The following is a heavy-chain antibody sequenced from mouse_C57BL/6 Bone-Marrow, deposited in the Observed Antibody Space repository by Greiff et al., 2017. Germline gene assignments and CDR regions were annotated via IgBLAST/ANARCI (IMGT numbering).Heavy chain of an antibody. D-gene: IGHD2-5*01. CDR2: IHPNSGST. CDR3: ARKWGYSRGDY. V-gene: IGHV1-64*01. Sequence: QVQLQQPGAELVKPGASVKLSCKASGYTFTSYWMHWVKQRPGQGLEWIGMIHPNSGSTNYNEKFKSKATLTVDKSSSTAYMQLSSLTSEDSAVXYCARKWGYSRGDYWGQGTTLTVSS. J-gene: IGHJ2*01. CDR1: GYTFTSYW.